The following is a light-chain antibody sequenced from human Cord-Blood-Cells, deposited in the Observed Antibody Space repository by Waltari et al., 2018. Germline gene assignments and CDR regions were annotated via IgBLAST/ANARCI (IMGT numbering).Light chain of an antibody. CDR1: SLRSYY. J-gene: IGLJ2*01. CDR3: NSRDSSGNHLGVV. V-gene: IGLV3-19*01. CDR2: GKN. Sequence: AVSVALGQTVRVTCQGDSLRSYYASWYQQKPGQAPVLVIYGKNNRPSGIPDRFSGSSSGNTASLTITGAQAEDEADYYCNSRDSSGNHLGVVFGGGTKLTVL.